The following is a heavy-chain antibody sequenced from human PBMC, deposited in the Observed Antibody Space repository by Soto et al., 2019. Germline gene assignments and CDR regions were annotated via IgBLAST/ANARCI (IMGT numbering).Heavy chain of an antibody. CDR1: GFTFSNYA. Sequence: EVQLLESGGGLVQPGGSLRLSCAASGFTFSNYAMSWVRQAPGKGLEWFATLSAGGDSTYYADSLKGRFTISRDNSRNTLYLQMNSLRAEDTALYYCAKGRSTITTPGGMDVWGQGTTVTVSS. V-gene: IGHV3-23*01. J-gene: IGHJ6*02. CDR3: AKGRSTITTPGGMDV. D-gene: IGHD4-4*01. CDR2: LSAGGDST.